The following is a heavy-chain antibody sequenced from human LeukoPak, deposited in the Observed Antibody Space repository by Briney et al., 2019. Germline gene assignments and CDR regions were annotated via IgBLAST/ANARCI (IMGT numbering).Heavy chain of an antibody. Sequence: GGSLRLSCAASGFTISSNYMSWVRQAPGKGVEWVSAISGSGSTTYYTDSVKGRFTISRDNSKNTLYLQMNTLRAEDTAVYYCAKAAVPGSKYYFDYWGQGTLVTVSS. CDR1: GFTISSNY. J-gene: IGHJ4*02. D-gene: IGHD3-10*01. CDR2: ISGSGSTT. V-gene: IGHV3-23*01. CDR3: AKAAVPGSKYYFDY.